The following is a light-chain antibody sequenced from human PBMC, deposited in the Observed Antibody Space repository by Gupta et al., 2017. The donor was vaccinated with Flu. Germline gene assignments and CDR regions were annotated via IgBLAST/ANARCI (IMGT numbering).Light chain of an antibody. V-gene: IGKV2-30*02. CDR3: KYGKYLRT. CDR1: QILVHRNGNTY. J-gene: IGKJ4*02. CDR2: SVS. Sequence: DVVMTQSSLSLPVTLGQPASISCRSSQILVHRNGNTYLTWFQQRPGQSPSRLIYSVSKRDFGVPDRYSGSGSVTNFTLKSSRGEAEDVGIYYGKYGKYLRTFGEGTKVEIK.